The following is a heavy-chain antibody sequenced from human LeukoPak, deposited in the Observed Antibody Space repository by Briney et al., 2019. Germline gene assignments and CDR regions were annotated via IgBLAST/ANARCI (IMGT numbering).Heavy chain of an antibody. CDR3: AREIVVVPAVASWFDP. V-gene: IGHV3-23*01. CDR2: ISGSGGST. J-gene: IGHJ5*02. D-gene: IGHD2-2*01. CDR1: GFTFSSYA. Sequence: PGGSLRLSCAASGFTFSSYAMSWVRQAPGKGLEWVSAISGSGGSTYYADPVKGRFTISRDNAKNSLFLQMNSLRAEDTAVYYCAREIVVVPAVASWFDPWSQGTLVTVSS.